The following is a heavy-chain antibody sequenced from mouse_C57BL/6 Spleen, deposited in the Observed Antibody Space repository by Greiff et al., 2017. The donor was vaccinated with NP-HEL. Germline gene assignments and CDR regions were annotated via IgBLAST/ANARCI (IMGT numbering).Heavy chain of an antibody. CDR3: ARSYGSSYEAYYFDY. CDR2: IYPGSGST. D-gene: IGHD1-1*01. V-gene: IGHV1-55*01. J-gene: IGHJ2*01. Sequence: QVQLKQPGAELVKPGASVKMSCKASGYTFTSYWITWVKQRPGQGLEWIGDIYPGSGSTNYNEKFKSKATLTVDTSSSTAYMQLSSLTSEDSAVYYCARSYGSSYEAYYFDYWGQGTTLTVSS. CDR1: GYTFTSYW.